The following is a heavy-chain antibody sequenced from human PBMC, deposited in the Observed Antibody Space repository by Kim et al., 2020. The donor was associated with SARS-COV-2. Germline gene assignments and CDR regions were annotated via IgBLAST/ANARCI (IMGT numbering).Heavy chain of an antibody. CDR3: AGVRRYCSSTSCRGFDY. J-gene: IGHJ4*02. CDR1: GYTFTSYD. Sequence: ASVKVSCKASGYTFTSYDINWVRQATGQGLEWMGWMNPNSGNTGYAQKFQGRVTMTRNTSISTAYMELSSLRSEDTAVYYCAGVRRYCSSTSCRGFDYWGQGTLVTVSS. D-gene: IGHD2-2*01. V-gene: IGHV1-8*01. CDR2: MNPNSGNT.